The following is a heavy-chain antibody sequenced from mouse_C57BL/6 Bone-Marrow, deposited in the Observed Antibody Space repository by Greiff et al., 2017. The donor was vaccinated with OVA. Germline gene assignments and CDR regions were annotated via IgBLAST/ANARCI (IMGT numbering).Heavy chain of an antibody. Sequence: EVKLVEPGGGLVKPGGSLKLSCAASGFTFSDYGMHWVRQAPEQGLEWVAYISSGSSTTYYADTVKGRFTISRDNAMNTLFLQMTSLRSEDTAMYYCAKLYGYLYAMDYWGQGPSVTAAS. CDR3: AKLYGYLYAMDY. CDR1: GFTFSDYG. D-gene: IGHD2-2*01. CDR2: ISSGSSTT. V-gene: IGHV5-17*01. J-gene: IGHJ4*01.